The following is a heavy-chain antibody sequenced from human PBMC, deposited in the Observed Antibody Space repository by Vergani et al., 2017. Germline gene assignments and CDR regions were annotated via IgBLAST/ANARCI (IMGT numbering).Heavy chain of an antibody. CDR2: IYYSGST. J-gene: IGHJ2*01. V-gene: IGHV4-59*08. D-gene: IGHD4-23*01. Sequence: QVQLQESGPGLVKPSETLSLTCTVSGGSISSYYWSWIRQPPGKGLEWIGYIYYSGSTNYNPSLKSRVTISVDTSKNQFSLKLSSVTAADTAVYYCARHLRAAGAVVTPIWYFDLWGRGTLVTVSS. CDR3: ARHLRAAGAVVTPIWYFDL. CDR1: GGSISSYY.